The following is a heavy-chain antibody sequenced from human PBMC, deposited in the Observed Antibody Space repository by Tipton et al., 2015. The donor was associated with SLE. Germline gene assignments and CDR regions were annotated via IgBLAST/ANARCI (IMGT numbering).Heavy chain of an antibody. Sequence: TLSLTCIVSGGSINRSSFYWGWIRQPPGRRLEWIASINYSGSTHYNPSLRSRVSISVDTSKNEFSLEMSSMTAADTAVYYCARDPPGLDNSFDLWGQGTLVTVSS. V-gene: IGHV4-39*07. CDR1: GGSINRSSFY. CDR3: ARDPPGLDNSFDL. CDR2: INYSGST. J-gene: IGHJ3*01. D-gene: IGHD5-24*01.